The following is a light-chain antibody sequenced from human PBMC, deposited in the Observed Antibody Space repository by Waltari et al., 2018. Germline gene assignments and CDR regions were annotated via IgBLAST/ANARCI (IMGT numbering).Light chain of an antibody. CDR1: QSVGTY. Sequence: EIVLTQSPATLSLSPGETATLSCRASQSVGTYLAWYQQKPGQAPRLLIYDASNRATCIPDRFRGSGSGTDFTLTISSLEPEDFAVYYCQQRSSWTPHTFGQGARLEIK. J-gene: IGKJ2*01. V-gene: IGKV3-11*01. CDR2: DAS. CDR3: QQRSSWTPHT.